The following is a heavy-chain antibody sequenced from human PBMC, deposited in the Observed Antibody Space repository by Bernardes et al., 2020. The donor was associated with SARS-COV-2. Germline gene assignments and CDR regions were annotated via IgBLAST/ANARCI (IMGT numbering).Heavy chain of an antibody. CDR2: VWYAGTNK. J-gene: IGHJ6*04. CDR3: ARGQVSFGNNYYAIDV. Sequence: GGSLRLSCAASGFSFNSYGIHWVRQAPGKGLEWVAVVWYAGTNKYYADSVKGRFTISRDNSKNTLYLQMNSLRAEDTAVYYWARGQVSFGNNYYAIDVWGGATAVTVSS. V-gene: IGHV3-33*01. CDR1: GFSFNSYG. D-gene: IGHD3-10*01.